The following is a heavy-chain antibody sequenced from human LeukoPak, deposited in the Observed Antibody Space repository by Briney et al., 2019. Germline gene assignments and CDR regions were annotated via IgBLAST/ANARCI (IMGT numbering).Heavy chain of an antibody. D-gene: IGHD5-24*01. CDR1: GFTFSSYA. CDR2: ISYDGSNK. Sequence: PGRSLRLSCAASGFTFSSYAMHWVRQAPGKGLEWVAVISYDGSNKYYADSVKGRFTISRDNSKNTLYLQMNSLRAEDTAVYYCARDPSRDGYNLDYWGQGTLVTVSS. J-gene: IGHJ4*02. CDR3: ARDPSRDGYNLDY. V-gene: IGHV3-30*04.